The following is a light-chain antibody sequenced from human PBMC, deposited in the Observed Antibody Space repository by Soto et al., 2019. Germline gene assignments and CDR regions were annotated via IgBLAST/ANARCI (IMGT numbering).Light chain of an antibody. CDR3: QKYNSAPRT. CDR2: AAS. Sequence: DIQMTQSPSSLSASVGDRVTITCRASQGISNYLAWYQQKPGKVPKLLIYAASTLQSGVPSRFSGSGSGTDFTLTISGLQPEDVATYYCQKYNSAPRTFGPGPKVDIK. V-gene: IGKV1-27*01. J-gene: IGKJ3*01. CDR1: QGISNY.